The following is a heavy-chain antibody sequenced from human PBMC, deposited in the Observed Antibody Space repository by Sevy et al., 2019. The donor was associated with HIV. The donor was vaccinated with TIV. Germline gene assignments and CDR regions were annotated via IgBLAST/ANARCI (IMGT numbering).Heavy chain of an antibody. CDR2: ITDSGGTT. D-gene: IGHD6-19*01. J-gene: IGHJ4*02. V-gene: IGHV3-23*01. Sequence: GGSLRLSCAASGFTFISYAMTWVRQAPGKGLEWVAGITDSGGTTYYADSVKGRFTISRDNSKNTLSLQMNSLRAEDTAIYYCAKDSGWTHVYWGQGTLVTVSS. CDR3: AKDSGWTHVY. CDR1: GFTFISYA.